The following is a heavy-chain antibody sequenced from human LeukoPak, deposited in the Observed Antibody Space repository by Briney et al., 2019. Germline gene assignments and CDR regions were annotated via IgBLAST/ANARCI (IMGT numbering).Heavy chain of an antibody. CDR2: IHHTGNT. J-gene: IGHJ4*02. Sequence: SQTLSLTCSVSGYSISGGFHWGWIRQPPGKGLEWIASIHHTGNTYSNPSLESRVAISVDTPKNQFSLKLSSVTAADTAVYYCARTLLGKEDEFDYWGQGTLVTVSS. V-gene: IGHV4-38-2*02. D-gene: IGHD3-16*01. CDR3: ARTLLGKEDEFDY. CDR1: GYSISGGFH.